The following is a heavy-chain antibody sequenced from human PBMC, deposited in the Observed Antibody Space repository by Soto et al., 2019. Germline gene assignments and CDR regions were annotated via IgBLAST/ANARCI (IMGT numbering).Heavy chain of an antibody. CDR3: ATAIGGSGTRAGMDV. J-gene: IGHJ6*02. V-gene: IGHV3-23*01. D-gene: IGHD6-13*01. CDR2: ISASGGTT. Sequence: EVQLLESGGGLVQPGGSLRLSCAASGFTFSNYAMSWVRQAPGKGLEWVSAISASGGTTYYADSVKGRFTISRDNSKNTLYLQMNSLRAEDTAVYYCATAIGGSGTRAGMDVWGQVTTATVSS. CDR1: GFTFSNYA.